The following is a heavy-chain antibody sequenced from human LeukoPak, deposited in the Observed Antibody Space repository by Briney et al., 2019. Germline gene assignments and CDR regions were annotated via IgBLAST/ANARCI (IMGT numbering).Heavy chain of an antibody. CDR2: IDHSGSY. D-gene: IGHD3-22*01. J-gene: IGHJ4*02. V-gene: IGHV4-38-2*01. CDR1: GDSIKRGYY. Sequence: SETLSLTCAASGDSIKRGYYWAWIRQPPGKGLEWIGSIDHSGSYYSTPSLKSRLTISLHSSKKHFSMELNSVTAADTAVYYCARGVSDSGGYRYYGGFYYFDFWGQGTLVTASS. CDR3: ARGVSDSGGYRYYGGFYYFDF.